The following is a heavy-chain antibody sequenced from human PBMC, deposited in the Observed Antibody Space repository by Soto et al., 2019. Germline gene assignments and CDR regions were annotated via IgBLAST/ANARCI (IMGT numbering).Heavy chain of an antibody. CDR2: ISSSSSTI. J-gene: IGHJ3*02. V-gene: IGHV3-48*01. CDR1: GFIFSTYS. CDR3: ARGMGADAFDI. D-gene: IGHD1-26*01. Sequence: GGSLRLSCVASGFIFSTYSVNWVRQAPGKGLEWVSYISSSSSTIYYADSVKGQFTISRDNAKNSLYLQMNSLRAENTAVYYCARGMGADAFDIWGHGTMVTVSS.